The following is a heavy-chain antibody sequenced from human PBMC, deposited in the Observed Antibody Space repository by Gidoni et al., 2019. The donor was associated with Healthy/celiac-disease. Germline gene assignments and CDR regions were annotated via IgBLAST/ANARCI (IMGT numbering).Heavy chain of an antibody. CDR3: ARGRDIVVVPAATTLGWFDP. CDR2: IYSGGST. CDR1: GFTVSSNY. V-gene: IGHV3-53*01. Sequence: EVQLVESGGGLIQPGGSLRLSCAASGFTVSSNYMSWVRQAPGKGLEWVSVIYSGGSTYYADSVKGRFTISRDNSKNTLYLQMNSLRAEDTAVYYCARGRDIVVVPAATTLGWFDPWGQGTLVTVSS. J-gene: IGHJ5*02. D-gene: IGHD2-2*01.